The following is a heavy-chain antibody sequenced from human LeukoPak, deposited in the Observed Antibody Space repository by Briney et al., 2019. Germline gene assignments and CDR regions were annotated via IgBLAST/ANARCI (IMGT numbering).Heavy chain of an antibody. CDR1: GGSFSGYY. J-gene: IGHJ4*02. CDR3: ARGVDERGTSCYDY. CDR2: INHSGST. D-gene: IGHD2-2*01. V-gene: IGHV4-34*01. Sequence: PSETLSLTYAVYGGSFSGYYWSWIRQPPGKGLEWIGEINHSGSTNYNPSLKSRVTISVDTSKNQFSLKLSSVTAADTAVYYCARGVDERGTSCYDYWGQGTLVTVSS.